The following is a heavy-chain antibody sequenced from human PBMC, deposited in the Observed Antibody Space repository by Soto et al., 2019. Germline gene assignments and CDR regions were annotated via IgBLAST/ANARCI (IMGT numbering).Heavy chain of an antibody. V-gene: IGHV3-23*01. CDR1: GFIFSSYA. D-gene: IGHD4-17*01. CDR3: TTHGDYVGY. CDR2: ISGSGGST. J-gene: IGHJ4*02. Sequence: EVQMLESGGGLVQPGGLLRLSCAASGFIFSSYAMSWVRQAQGKGLEWVSAISGSGGSTYYADSVKGRFTISRDNSKNTLYLQMNSLRAEDTAVYYCTTHGDYVGYWGQGTLVTVSS.